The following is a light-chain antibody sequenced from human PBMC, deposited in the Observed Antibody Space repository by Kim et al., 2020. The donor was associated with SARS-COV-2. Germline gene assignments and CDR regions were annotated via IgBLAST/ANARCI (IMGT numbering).Light chain of an antibody. V-gene: IGLV2-11*01. CDR3: CSYAGSYTHYV. CDR1: SSDVGGYNY. J-gene: IGLJ1*01. Sequence: QSAPTQARSVSGSPGQSVTISCTGTSSDVGGYNYVSWYQQHPGKAPKLMIYDVSKRPSGVPDRFSGSKSGNTASLTISGLQAEHEADYYCCSYAGSYTHYVFGTGTKVTVL. CDR2: DVS.